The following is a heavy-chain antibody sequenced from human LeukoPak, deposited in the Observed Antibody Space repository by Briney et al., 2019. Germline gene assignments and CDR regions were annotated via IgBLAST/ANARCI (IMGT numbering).Heavy chain of an antibody. CDR2: INPNSGGT. CDR1: GYTFTGYY. D-gene: IGHD5-24*01. V-gene: IGHV1-2*02. Sequence: GASVKVSCKASGYTFTGYYMHWVRQAPGQGLEWMGWINPNSGGTNYAQKFQGRVTMTRDTSISTAYMELSRLRSDDTAVYYCARGGRLREMASTYYFDYWGQGTLVTVSS. CDR3: ARGGRLREMASTYYFDY. J-gene: IGHJ4*02.